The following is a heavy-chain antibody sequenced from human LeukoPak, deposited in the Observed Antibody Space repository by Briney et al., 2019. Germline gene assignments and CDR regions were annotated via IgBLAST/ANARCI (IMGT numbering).Heavy chain of an antibody. Sequence: GGSLRLSCAASGFSFSSYAMSWVRQAPGKGLEWVSAISKSGDSTFYADSVKGRFTISRDNSQNTLYVQMNSLRAEDTAVYYCAKDIRSGDSYFDYWGQGTLVTVSS. CDR2: ISKSGDST. D-gene: IGHD3-10*01. CDR3: AKDIRSGDSYFDY. CDR1: GFSFSSYA. V-gene: IGHV3-23*01. J-gene: IGHJ4*02.